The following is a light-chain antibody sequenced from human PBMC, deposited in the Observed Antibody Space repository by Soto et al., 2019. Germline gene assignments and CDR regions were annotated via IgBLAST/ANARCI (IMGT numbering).Light chain of an antibody. CDR3: QQYGSSPWT. CDR2: GES. CDR1: QSVSSSY. V-gene: IGKV3-20*01. J-gene: IGKJ1*01. Sequence: XILLTQSPCTLSLSPGERSTLSCRSIQSVSSSYLAWYQQKTGQAPRLLIYGESSRATGIPERFSGSGSGPDFTLTISRLEPEDFAVYYCQQYGSSPWTFGQGTKVDIK.